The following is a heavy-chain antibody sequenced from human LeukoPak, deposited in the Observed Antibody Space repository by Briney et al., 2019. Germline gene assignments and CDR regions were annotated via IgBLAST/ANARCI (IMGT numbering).Heavy chain of an antibody. Sequence: GESLKISCKNSGYSFTTYWIGWVRQMPGKGLEWVGIMYPGDSYTIDSPSFPGQVNISADKSPTTASLQWSSLTASDSAIYYCARSPSGRRGGYYFYNWGQGTLVTVSS. CDR3: ARSPSGRRGGYYFYN. CDR2: MYPGDSYT. D-gene: IGHD3-10*01. V-gene: IGHV5-51*01. J-gene: IGHJ4*02. CDR1: GYSFTTYW.